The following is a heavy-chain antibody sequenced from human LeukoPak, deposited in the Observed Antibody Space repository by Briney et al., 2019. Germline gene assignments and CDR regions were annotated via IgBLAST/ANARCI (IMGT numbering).Heavy chain of an antibody. CDR3: ARQWNTAMGFDY. CDR1: GGSISSYY. Sequence: SETLSLTCTVSGGSISSYYWSWIRQPPGKGLEWIGYIYYSGSTNYNPSLKSRVTISVDTSKNQFSLKLSSVTAADTAVYYCARQWNTAMGFDYWGQGTLVTVSS. J-gene: IGHJ4*02. D-gene: IGHD5-18*01. V-gene: IGHV4-59*08. CDR2: IYYSGST.